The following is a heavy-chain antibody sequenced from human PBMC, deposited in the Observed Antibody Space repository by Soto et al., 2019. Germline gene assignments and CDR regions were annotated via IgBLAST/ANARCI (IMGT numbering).Heavy chain of an antibody. V-gene: IGHV3-7*01. Sequence: EVQLVESGGGLVQPGGSLRLSCAASGFTFSSDWMSWVRQAPGKGLEWVANIKQDGSEKYYVDSVKGRFTISRDNAKNPLYLQKNSLRAEDTAVYYCARGGDYGSNAFDIWGQGTMVTVSS. CDR2: IKQDGSEK. D-gene: IGHD4-17*01. CDR1: GFTFSSDW. J-gene: IGHJ3*02. CDR3: ARGGDYGSNAFDI.